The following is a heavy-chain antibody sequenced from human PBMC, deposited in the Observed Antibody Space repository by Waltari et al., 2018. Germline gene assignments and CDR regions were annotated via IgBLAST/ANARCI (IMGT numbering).Heavy chain of an antibody. Sequence: QVQLQESGPGLVKPSETLSLTCTVSGGSISSYYWSWIRQPPGKGLEWIGYIYYSGSTNYNPSLKSRVTISVDTSKNQFSRKLSSVTAADTAVYYCARGVDSSGWYDAFNIDYWGQGTLVTVSS. J-gene: IGHJ4*02. CDR2: IYYSGST. D-gene: IGHD6-19*01. CDR3: ARGVDSSGWYDAFNIDY. CDR1: GGSISSYY. V-gene: IGHV4-59*01.